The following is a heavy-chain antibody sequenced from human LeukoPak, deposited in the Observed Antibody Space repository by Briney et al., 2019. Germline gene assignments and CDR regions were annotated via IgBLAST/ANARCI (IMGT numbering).Heavy chain of an antibody. V-gene: IGHV3-33*06. D-gene: IGHD6-13*01. Sequence: GRSLRLSCAASGFTFSSYGMHWVRQAPGKGLEWVAVIWYDGSNKYYADSVKGRFTISRDNSKNTLYLQMNSLRAEDTAVYYCAKSDRPYSSSWSRWIDGVNYYGMDVWGQGTTVTVSS. CDR1: GFTFSSYG. J-gene: IGHJ6*02. CDR3: AKSDRPYSSSWSRWIDGVNYYGMDV. CDR2: IWYDGSNK.